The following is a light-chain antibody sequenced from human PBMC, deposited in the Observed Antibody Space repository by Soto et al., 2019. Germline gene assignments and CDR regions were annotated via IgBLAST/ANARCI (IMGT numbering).Light chain of an antibody. CDR3: QSFHSSAVI. J-gene: IGLJ2*01. Sequence: LTQPHSVSESPGKTVTVSCTRSSGRIVSNFVQWYQQRPGSAPTTVIYEDNQRPSGVPDRFSGAIDSSSNSASLTISGLKTEDEADYYCQSFHSSAVIFGGGTKLTVL. V-gene: IGLV6-57*04. CDR2: EDN. CDR1: SGRIVSNF.